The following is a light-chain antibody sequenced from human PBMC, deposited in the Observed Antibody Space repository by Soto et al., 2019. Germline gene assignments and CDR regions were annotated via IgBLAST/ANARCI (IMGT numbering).Light chain of an antibody. CDR2: EFS. CDR3: SSYTSSSTLEV. J-gene: IGLJ3*02. V-gene: IGLV2-14*01. CDR1: SSDVGGYNY. Sequence: QSALTQPASVSGSPGQSITISCTGTSSDVGGYNYVSWYQQHPGKAPKLMIYEFSNRPSGVSNRFSGSKSVNTASLTISGLQAEDEADYYCSSYTSSSTLEVFGGGTKLTVL.